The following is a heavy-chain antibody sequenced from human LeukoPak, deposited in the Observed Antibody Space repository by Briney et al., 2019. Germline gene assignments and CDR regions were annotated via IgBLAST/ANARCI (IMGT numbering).Heavy chain of an antibody. D-gene: IGHD1-26*01. Sequence: PGRSLRLSCVASGFSFDDYAMFWVRQAPGKGLEWVSGISWNSGTIDYADSVKGRFSISRDNAKNCLYLQMNSLRAEDTALYYCARKELTYYSYAMDVWGQGTTVTVSS. V-gene: IGHV3-9*01. CDR2: ISWNSGTI. J-gene: IGHJ6*02. CDR3: ARKELTYYSYAMDV. CDR1: GFSFDDYA.